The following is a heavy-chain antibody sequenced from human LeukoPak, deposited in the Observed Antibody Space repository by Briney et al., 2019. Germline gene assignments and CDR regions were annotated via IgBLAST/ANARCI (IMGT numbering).Heavy chain of an antibody. CDR3: AKDRSRRLQAAAGLLDP. Sequence: PGRSLRLSCAASGFTFSSYGMHWVRQAPGKGLEWVAVISYDGSNKYYADSVKGRFTISRDNSKNTLYPQMNSLRAEDTAVYYCAKDRSRRLQAAAGLLDPWGQGTLVTVSS. D-gene: IGHD6-13*01. J-gene: IGHJ5*02. V-gene: IGHV3-30*18. CDR2: ISYDGSNK. CDR1: GFTFSSYG.